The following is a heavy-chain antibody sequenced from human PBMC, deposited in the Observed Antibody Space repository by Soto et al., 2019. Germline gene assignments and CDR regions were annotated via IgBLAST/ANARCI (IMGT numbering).Heavy chain of an antibody. CDR1: GFTFSSYW. D-gene: IGHD6-6*01. CDR2: INSDGSST. V-gene: IGHV3-74*01. J-gene: IGHJ6*02. Sequence: EVQLVESGGGLVQPGGSLRLSCAASGFTFSSYWMHWVRQAPGKGLVWVSRINSDGSSTSYADSVKGRFTISRDNAKNTLYLQMNSLRAEDTAVYYCANSIAALGGMDVWGQGTTVTVSS. CDR3: ANSIAALGGMDV.